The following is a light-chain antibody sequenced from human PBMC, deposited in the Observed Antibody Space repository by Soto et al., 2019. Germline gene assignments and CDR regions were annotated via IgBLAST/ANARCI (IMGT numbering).Light chain of an antibody. V-gene: IGKV3-11*01. J-gene: IGKJ3*01. CDR2: RAF. CDR3: QERSCRPRT. CDR1: LSVSSD. Sequence: ERVETESRGALSLSTGERATLSCRASLSVSSDLAWYRQKPGQAPRLLIYRAFTRATGIPARFSGSGSGTDFTLTSSILFPEDFAVYYFQERSCRPRTFGLGTKVDIK.